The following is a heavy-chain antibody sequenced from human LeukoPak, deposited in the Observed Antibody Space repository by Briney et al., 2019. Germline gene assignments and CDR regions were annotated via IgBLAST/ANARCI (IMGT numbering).Heavy chain of an antibody. CDR3: AGDRCVYYGILRY. D-gene: IGHD3-22*01. CDR1: GYTFTSYA. Sequence: GASVKLSCKASGYTFTSYALTWVRQAPGQALEWIVYIDRYNGNTNYAQKFQGRVTMTSDRSTNPGYVYVRSLRSDDTDGYYGAGDRCVYYGILRYWGQGALVTVSS. V-gene: IGHV1-18*01. CDR2: IDRYNGNT. J-gene: IGHJ4*02.